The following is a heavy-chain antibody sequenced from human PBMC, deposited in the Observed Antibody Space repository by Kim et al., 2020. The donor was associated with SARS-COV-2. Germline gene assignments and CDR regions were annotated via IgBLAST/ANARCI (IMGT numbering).Heavy chain of an antibody. CDR2: SGGT. CDR3: ARNNALDI. Sequence: SGGTNHTPTHQGRVTISLDTSKNQFSLKLNSVTAADTAVYYCARNNALDIWGQGTMVTVSS. J-gene: IGHJ3*02. V-gene: IGHV4-59*01.